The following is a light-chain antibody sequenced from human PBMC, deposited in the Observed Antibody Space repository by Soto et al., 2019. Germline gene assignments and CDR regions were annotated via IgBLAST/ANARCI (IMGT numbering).Light chain of an antibody. J-gene: IGKJ5*01. Sequence: IVLTQSPATLSLSPGERATLSCRASQSVSSYLAWYQQKPGQAPRLLIYDASNRATGIPARFSGSGSGTDFTLTISSLEPEDFAVYYCQQCGFGQGTRLEIK. CDR3: QQCG. CDR1: QSVSSY. V-gene: IGKV3-11*01. CDR2: DAS.